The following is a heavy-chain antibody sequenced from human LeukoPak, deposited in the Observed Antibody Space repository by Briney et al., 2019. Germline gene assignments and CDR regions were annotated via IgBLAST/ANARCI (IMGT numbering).Heavy chain of an antibody. CDR3: ARGRFNYDSSGYSSFYY. V-gene: IGHV3-7*01. Sequence: GGSLRLSCAASGITFSSYWMSWVRQAPGKGLEWVANIKEDGSEKYYVDSVKGRFTISRDNARNSLYLQMNSLRAEDTAVCYCARGRFNYDSSGYSSFYYWGQGTLVTVSS. CDR2: IKEDGSEK. J-gene: IGHJ4*02. CDR1: GITFSSYW. D-gene: IGHD3-22*01.